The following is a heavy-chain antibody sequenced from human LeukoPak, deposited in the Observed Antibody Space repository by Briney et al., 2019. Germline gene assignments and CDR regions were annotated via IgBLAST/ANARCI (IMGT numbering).Heavy chain of an antibody. Sequence: GGSLRLSCAASGFTFSSYSMNWVRQAPGKGLEWVSSINSSSSYIYYADSVKGRFTISRDNSKNTLYLQMNSLRAEDTAVYYCAKAYSSSWYYFDYWGQGTLVTVSS. CDR3: AKAYSSSWYYFDY. J-gene: IGHJ4*02. V-gene: IGHV3-21*04. D-gene: IGHD6-13*01. CDR2: INSSSSYI. CDR1: GFTFSSYS.